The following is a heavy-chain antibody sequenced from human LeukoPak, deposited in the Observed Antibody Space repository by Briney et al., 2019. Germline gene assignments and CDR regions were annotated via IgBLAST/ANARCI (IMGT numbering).Heavy chain of an antibody. J-gene: IGHJ4*02. CDR2: ISGYNGNT. CDR3: ARDSPYSSSSLGFDF. CDR1: GYKFTSFG. Sequence: ASVKVSCKASGYKFTSFGVSWVRQAPGQGLQWMGWISGYNGNTNFAQKFQGRVTMTTDTSTSTAYMELRRLRSDDTAVYYCARDSPYSSSSLGFDFWGQGTLVTVSS. D-gene: IGHD6-13*01. V-gene: IGHV1-18*01.